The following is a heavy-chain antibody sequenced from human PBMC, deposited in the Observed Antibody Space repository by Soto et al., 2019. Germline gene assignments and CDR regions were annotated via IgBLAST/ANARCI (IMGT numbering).Heavy chain of an antibody. J-gene: IGHJ5*02. CDR2: INPNSGAT. V-gene: IGHV1-2*04. Sequence: ASVKVSCKASPYTVTAYYIHWVRQAPGQGLEWMGWINPNSGATNYAQKFQDWVTMTSDTSISTAYMELTRLRSDDTAVYYCARADDILTGQFDPWGQGILVNVSS. D-gene: IGHD3-9*01. CDR1: PYTVTAYY. CDR3: ARADDILTGQFDP.